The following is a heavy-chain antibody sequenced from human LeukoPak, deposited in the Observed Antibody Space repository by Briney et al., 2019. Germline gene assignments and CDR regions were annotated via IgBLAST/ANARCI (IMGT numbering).Heavy chain of an antibody. J-gene: IGHJ4*02. CDR1: GFTFSSYE. CDR3: ARGGEIVAY. CDR2: ISSSVSTT. D-gene: IGHD2-21*01. V-gene: IGHV3-48*03. Sequence: PGGSLRLSCAASGFTFSSYEMNWVRQAPGKGLEWVSYISSSVSTTYYADSVKGRFTISRDNAKNSLYLQMNSLRAEDTAVYYCARGGEIVAYWGQGTLVTVSS.